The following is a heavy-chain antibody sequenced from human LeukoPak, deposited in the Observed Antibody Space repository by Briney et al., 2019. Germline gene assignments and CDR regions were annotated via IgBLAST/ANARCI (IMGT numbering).Heavy chain of an antibody. D-gene: IGHD6-13*01. CDR2: IYYSGSI. Sequence: PSETLSLTCTVSGGSISSYYWSWIRQPPGKGLEWIGYIYYSGSINYNPSLKSRVTISVDTSKNQFSLKLSSVTAADTAVYYCARDPPDSSSYDYWYFDLWGRGTLVTVSS. CDR3: ARDPPDSSSYDYWYFDL. J-gene: IGHJ2*01. CDR1: GGSISSYY. V-gene: IGHV4-59*01.